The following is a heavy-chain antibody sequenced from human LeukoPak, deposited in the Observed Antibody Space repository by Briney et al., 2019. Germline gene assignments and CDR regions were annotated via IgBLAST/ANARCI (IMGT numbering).Heavy chain of an antibody. CDR1: GYTFTNYY. Sequence: GASVKVSCKASGYTFTNYYIHWVRQAPGQGLEWMGWISAYNGNTNYAQKLQGRVTMTTDTSTSTAYMELRSLRSDDTAVYYCARDDYGDYPTGYWGQGTLVTVSS. V-gene: IGHV1-18*01. D-gene: IGHD4-17*01. CDR2: ISAYNGNT. CDR3: ARDDYGDYPTGY. J-gene: IGHJ4*02.